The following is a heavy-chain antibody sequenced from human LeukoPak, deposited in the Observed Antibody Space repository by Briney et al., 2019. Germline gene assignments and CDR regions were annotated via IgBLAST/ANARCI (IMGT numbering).Heavy chain of an antibody. Sequence: GGSLSLSCAASGFTVSSNYMSWVRQAPGKGLEWVSVIYSGGSTYYADSVKGRFTISRDNSKNTLYLQMNSLRAEDTAVYYCARGVVVPAAMRYGNWFDPWGQGTLVTVSS. J-gene: IGHJ5*02. D-gene: IGHD2-2*01. CDR1: GFTVSSNY. CDR2: IYSGGST. CDR3: ARGVVVPAAMRYGNWFDP. V-gene: IGHV3-66*02.